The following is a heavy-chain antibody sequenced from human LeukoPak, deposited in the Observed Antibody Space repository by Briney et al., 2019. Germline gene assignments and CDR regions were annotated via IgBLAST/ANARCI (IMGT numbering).Heavy chain of an antibody. D-gene: IGHD4/OR15-4a*01. CDR1: GGSISSSSYY. V-gene: IGHV4-39*01. Sequence: PSETLSLTCTVSGGSISSSSYYWGWIRQPPGKGLEWIGSIYYSGSTYYNPSLKSRVTISVDTSKNQFSLKLSSVTAADTAVYYCARQNTRAESYGAKDWLAPWGQGTLVTVSS. J-gene: IGHJ5*02. CDR3: ARQNTRAESYGAKDWLAP. CDR2: IYYSGST.